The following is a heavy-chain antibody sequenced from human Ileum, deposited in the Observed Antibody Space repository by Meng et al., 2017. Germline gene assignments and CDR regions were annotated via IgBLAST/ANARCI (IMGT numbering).Heavy chain of an antibody. CDR1: GYTFRNYP. CDR3: ARGTPGRSYSDY. D-gene: IGHD3-10*01. Sequence: QVQLVQSGAEVKKVGASVKVSCTASGYTFRNYPLHWVRQAPGQRPEWMGWINAGNGNIKISQKFQGRITITSDTSATAYMELSSLRSEDTAVYFCARGTPGRSYSDYWGQGTLVTVSS. V-gene: IGHV1-3*01. CDR2: INAGNGNI. J-gene: IGHJ4*02.